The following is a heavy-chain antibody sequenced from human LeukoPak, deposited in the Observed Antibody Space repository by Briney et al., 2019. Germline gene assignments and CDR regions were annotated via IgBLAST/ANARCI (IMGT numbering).Heavy chain of an antibody. D-gene: IGHD6-19*01. CDR1: GDSISYHNYY. Sequence: SETLSLTCAVSGDSISYHNYYWDWIRQPPGKGLEWIGTVYYTGNTYYNPSLKSRVAIPVDTSKNQFSLQLTSMTAADTAVYYCARLRAMAGHRGGFDLWGRGTMVTVSS. CDR2: VYYTGNT. J-gene: IGHJ3*01. V-gene: IGHV4-39*01. CDR3: ARLRAMAGHRGGFDL.